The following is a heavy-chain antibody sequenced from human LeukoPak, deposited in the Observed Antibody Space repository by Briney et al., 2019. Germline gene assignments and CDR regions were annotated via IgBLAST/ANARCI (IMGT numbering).Heavy chain of an antibody. CDR2: LSGGGGST. Sequence: QPGASLRLSCAASGFPFSSYAMSWVRQAPGKGLEWVSTLSGGGGSTYYADSVKGRFTISRDNSKNTLYLQMNSLRGEDTAVYYCATETWFDYWGQGTLVTVSS. CDR1: GFPFSSYA. J-gene: IGHJ4*02. CDR3: ATETWFDY. V-gene: IGHV3-23*01.